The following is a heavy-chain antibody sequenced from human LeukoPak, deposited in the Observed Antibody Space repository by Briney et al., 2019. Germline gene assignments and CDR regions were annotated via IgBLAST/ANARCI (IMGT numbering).Heavy chain of an antibody. CDR3: ARDRGDTAMAIVDY. D-gene: IGHD5-18*01. V-gene: IGHV3-7*01. Sequence: GGSLRLSCAASGFTFSSYWMRWVRQAPGKGLEWVANIKQDGSEKYYVDSVKGRFTISRDNAKNSLYLQMNSLRAEDTAVYYCARDRGDTAMAIVDYWGQGTLVTVSS. J-gene: IGHJ4*02. CDR1: GFTFSSYW. CDR2: IKQDGSEK.